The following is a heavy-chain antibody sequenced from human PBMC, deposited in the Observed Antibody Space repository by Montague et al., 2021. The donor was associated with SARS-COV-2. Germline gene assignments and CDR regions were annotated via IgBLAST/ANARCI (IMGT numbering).Heavy chain of an antibody. CDR1: GGSIRAYY. CDR3: ARGADYEFWSEFLRSKWFDP. J-gene: IGHJ5*02. V-gene: IGHV4-34*01. CDR2: INYNSST. D-gene: IGHD3-3*01. Sequence: SESLSLTCAVYGGSIRAYYWGSIRRTPAKGVEWIGEINYNSSTNYNPSLKSRLTISVDTSKKQFSLKLNSMSAADTAVYYCARGADYEFWSEFLRSKWFDPWGLGTPVTVSS.